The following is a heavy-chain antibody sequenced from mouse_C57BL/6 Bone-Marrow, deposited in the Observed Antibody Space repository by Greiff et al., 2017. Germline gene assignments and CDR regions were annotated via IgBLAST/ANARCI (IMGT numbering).Heavy chain of an antibody. Sequence: QVQLQQPGAELVRPGSSVQLSCKASGYTFTSYWMDWVKQRPGQGLEWIGNIYPSDSETHYNQKFKDKATLTVDKSSSTAYMQLSSLTSEDSAVYYCARNSYFDYWGQGTTLTVSS. CDR1: GYTFTSYW. V-gene: IGHV1-61*01. J-gene: IGHJ2*01. CDR3: ARNSYFDY. CDR2: IYPSDSET.